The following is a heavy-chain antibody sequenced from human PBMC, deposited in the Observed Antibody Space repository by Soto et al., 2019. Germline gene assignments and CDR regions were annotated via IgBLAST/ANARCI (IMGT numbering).Heavy chain of an antibody. CDR2: ISSSSSYI. CDR3: ARDSGIAAGGTGSGYYYYMDV. J-gene: IGHJ6*03. D-gene: IGHD6-25*01. V-gene: IGHV3-21*01. Sequence: GGSLRLSCAASGFTFSSYSMNWVRQAPGKGLEWVSSISSSSSYIYYADSVKGRFTISRDNAKNSLYLQMNSLRAADKAVYYCARDSGIAAGGTGSGYYYYMDVWGQGTTVTVSS. CDR1: GFTFSSYS.